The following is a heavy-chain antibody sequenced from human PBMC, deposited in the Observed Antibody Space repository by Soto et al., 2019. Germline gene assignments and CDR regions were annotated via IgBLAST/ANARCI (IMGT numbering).Heavy chain of an antibody. J-gene: IGHJ3*01. D-gene: IGHD3-10*01. CDR3: ARGDRGGFDL. Sequence: GGSLRLSCAASGFTFSTYSMNWVRQAPGKGLEWVSYISSSSRTTYADSVKGRFTISRDNAKNAIFLQMTSLRVDDTAVYFCARGDRGGFDLWGQGTMVTVSS. V-gene: IGHV3-48*04. CDR1: GFTFSTYS. CDR2: ISSSSRT.